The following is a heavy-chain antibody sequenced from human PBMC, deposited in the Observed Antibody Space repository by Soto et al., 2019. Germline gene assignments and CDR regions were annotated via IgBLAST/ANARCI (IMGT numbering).Heavy chain of an antibody. D-gene: IGHD1-26*01. CDR1: GGSISSGGYY. J-gene: IGHJ3*02. CDR3: ARDERQAARGAFDI. CDR2: IYYSGST. V-gene: IGHV4-31*03. Sequence: QVQLQESGPGLVKPSQTLSLTCTVSGGSISSGGYYWSWIRQHPGKGLEWIGYIYYSGSTDYNPSLKSRVTISVDTSKNQFSLKLSSVTAADTAVYYCARDERQAARGAFDIWGQGTIVTVSS.